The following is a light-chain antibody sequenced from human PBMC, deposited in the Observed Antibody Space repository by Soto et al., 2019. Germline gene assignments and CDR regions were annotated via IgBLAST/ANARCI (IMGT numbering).Light chain of an antibody. Sequence: QSVLTQPPSVSGAPGQRVTISCTGSSSNIGAGYDVHWYQQLPGTAPKLLIHGNSDRPSGVPDRFSGSKSDTSASLAITGLQAEDEADYYCQSYDNSLSVVVFGGGTKVTVL. J-gene: IGLJ2*01. V-gene: IGLV1-40*01. CDR1: SSNIGAGYD. CDR3: QSYDNSLSVVV. CDR2: GNS.